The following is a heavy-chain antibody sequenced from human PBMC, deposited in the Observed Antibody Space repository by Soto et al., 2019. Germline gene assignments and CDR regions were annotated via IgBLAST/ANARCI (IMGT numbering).Heavy chain of an antibody. Sequence: GGSLRLSCAASGFTFSSYAMSWVRQAPGKGLEWVSAISGSGGSTYYADSVKGRFTISRDNSKNTLYLQMNSLRAEDTAVYYCATSIMITFGGVIAHYLDYWGQGTLVTVSS. CDR3: ATSIMITFGGVIAHYLDY. J-gene: IGHJ4*02. V-gene: IGHV3-23*01. CDR1: GFTFSSYA. CDR2: ISGSGGST. D-gene: IGHD3-16*02.